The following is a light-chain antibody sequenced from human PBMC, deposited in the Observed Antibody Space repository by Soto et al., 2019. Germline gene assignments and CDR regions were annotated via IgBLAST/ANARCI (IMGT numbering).Light chain of an antibody. Sequence: QSVLTQPASVSGSPGQSITISCIGSSSDIGGYDYVSWYQQHPGKAPKLLISEVRNRPSGVPDRFSGSKSGNTASLTVSGLQAEDEADYYCSSYAGSNNLVFGGGTKVTVL. CDR1: SSDIGGYDY. V-gene: IGLV2-8*01. CDR3: SSYAGSNNLV. J-gene: IGLJ3*02. CDR2: EVR.